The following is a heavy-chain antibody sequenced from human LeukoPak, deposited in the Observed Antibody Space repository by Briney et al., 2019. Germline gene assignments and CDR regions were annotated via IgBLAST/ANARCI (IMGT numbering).Heavy chain of an antibody. D-gene: IGHD4-17*01. CDR2: IIPILGIA. CDR1: GGTFSSYA. J-gene: IGHJ4*02. Sequence: GASVKVSCRASGGTFSSYAISWVRQAPGQGLEWMGRIIPILGIANYAQKFQGRVTITADKSTSTAYMELSSLRSEDTAVYYCASATTVTTFSDYWGQGTLVTVSS. V-gene: IGHV1-69*04. CDR3: ASATTVTTFSDY.